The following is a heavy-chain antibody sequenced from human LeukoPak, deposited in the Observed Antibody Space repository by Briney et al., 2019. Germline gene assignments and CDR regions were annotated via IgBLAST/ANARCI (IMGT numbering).Heavy chain of an antibody. J-gene: IGHJ4*02. CDR2: ISAYNGNT. Sequence: ASVKVSCKASGGTFSSYAISWVRQAPGQGLEWMGWISAYNGNTNYAQKLQGRVTMTTDTSTSTAYMELRSLRSDDTAVYYCARDYGSGSWASDDYWGQGTLVTVSS. CDR3: ARDYGSGSWASDDY. D-gene: IGHD3-10*01. CDR1: GGTFSSYA. V-gene: IGHV1-18*01.